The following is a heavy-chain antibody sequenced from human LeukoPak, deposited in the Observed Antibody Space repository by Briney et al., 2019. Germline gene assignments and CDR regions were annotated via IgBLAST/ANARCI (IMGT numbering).Heavy chain of an antibody. CDR1: GVSISSHY. Sequence: SETLSLTCTVSGVSISSHYWSWIRQPPGRGLELIGYMHDSGITKYGPYLKIRVPISVATSDNQSSLRLSSVPDADTAVDYCAGTIRLNLPGGFYFYYWDVWGKGTTVTVSS. J-gene: IGHJ6*03. CDR3: AGTIRLNLPGGFYFYYWDV. D-gene: IGHD5-24*01. CDR2: MHDSGIT. V-gene: IGHV4-59*11.